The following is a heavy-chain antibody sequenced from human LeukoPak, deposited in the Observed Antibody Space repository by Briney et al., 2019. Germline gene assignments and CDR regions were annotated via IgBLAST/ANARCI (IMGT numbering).Heavy chain of an antibody. CDR2: IYSGGST. D-gene: IGHD6-13*01. CDR3: ATFPGYSSSWYVGQRVY. V-gene: IGHV3-53*01. Sequence: GESLKISCKGSGYSFTSYWIGWVRQAPGKGLEWVSVIYSGGSTYYADSVKGRFTISRDNSKNTLYLQMNSLRAEDTAVYYCATFPGYSSSWYVGQRVYWGQGTLVTVSS. CDR1: GYSFTSYW. J-gene: IGHJ4*02.